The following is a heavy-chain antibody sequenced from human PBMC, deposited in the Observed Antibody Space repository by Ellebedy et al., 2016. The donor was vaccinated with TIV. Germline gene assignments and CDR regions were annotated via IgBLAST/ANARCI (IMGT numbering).Heavy chain of an antibody. CDR3: ARLRWEAVTGAGRAGRDYYFYGMDV. CDR1: GASISIYY. CDR2: MYSTEYT. D-gene: IGHD6-19*01. J-gene: IGHJ6*02. V-gene: IGHV4-4*07. Sequence: SETLSLTCTLSGASISIYYWSWIRRPAGKRREWIGRMYSTEYTNYNPSLKSRVPMSVDRAKSQFSLRLASVTAADTAVYYCARLRWEAVTGAGRAGRDYYFYGMDVWGQGTTVTVSS.